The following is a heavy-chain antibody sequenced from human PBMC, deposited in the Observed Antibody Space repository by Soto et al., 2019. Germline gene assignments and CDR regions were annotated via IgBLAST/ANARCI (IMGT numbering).Heavy chain of an antibody. V-gene: IGHV3-9*01. J-gene: IGHJ4*02. D-gene: IGHD5-12*01. CDR3: AKDISSGYDLMFYYFDY. CDR1: GFTFDDYA. CDR2: ISWNSGSI. Sequence: GGSLRLSCAASGFTFDDYAMHWVRQAPGKGLEWVSGISWNSGSIGYADSVKGRFTISRDNAKNSLYLQMNSLRAEDTALYYCAKDISSGYDLMFYYFDYWGQGTLVTVSS.